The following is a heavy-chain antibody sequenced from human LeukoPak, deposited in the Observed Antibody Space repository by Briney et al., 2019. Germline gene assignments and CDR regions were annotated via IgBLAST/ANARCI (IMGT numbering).Heavy chain of an antibody. J-gene: IGHJ4*02. CDR2: ISSSSSYI. D-gene: IGHD2-2*01. V-gene: IGHV3-21*01. CDR3: ARVAKRSSTSCCDFDY. CDR1: GFTFSSYS. Sequence: PGGSLRLSCAASGFTFSSYSMNWVRQAPGKGLEWVSSISSSSSYIYYAYSAKGRFTISRDNAKNSLYLQMSSLRAEDTAVYYCARVAKRSSTSCCDFDYWGQGTLVTVSS.